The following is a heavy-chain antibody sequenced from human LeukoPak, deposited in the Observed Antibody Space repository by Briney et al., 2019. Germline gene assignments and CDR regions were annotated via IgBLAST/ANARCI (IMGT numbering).Heavy chain of an antibody. D-gene: IGHD1-1*01. J-gene: IGHJ3*02. CDR1: GFTFDDYA. CDR2: ISWNSGSI. V-gene: IGHV3-9*01. CDR3: ARLSGTAFDI. Sequence: GGSLRLSCAASGFTFDDYAMHWVRQAPGKGLEWVSGISWNSGSIGYADSVKGRFTISRDNAKNSLYLQMNSLRAEDTALYYCARLSGTAFDIWGQGTMVTVSS.